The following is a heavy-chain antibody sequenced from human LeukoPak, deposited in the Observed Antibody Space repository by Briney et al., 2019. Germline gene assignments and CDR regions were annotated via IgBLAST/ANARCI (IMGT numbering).Heavy chain of an antibody. CDR1: GGSISSSSYY. V-gene: IGHV4-61*05. CDR3: ARGTVVVRAFDI. D-gene: IGHD3-22*01. Sequence: PSETLSLTCTVSGGSISSSSYYWGWIRQPPGKGLEWIGRIYTSGSTNYNPSLKSRVTMSVDTSKNQFSLKLSSVTAADTAVYYCARGTVVVRAFDIWGQGTMVTVSS. CDR2: IYTSGST. J-gene: IGHJ3*02.